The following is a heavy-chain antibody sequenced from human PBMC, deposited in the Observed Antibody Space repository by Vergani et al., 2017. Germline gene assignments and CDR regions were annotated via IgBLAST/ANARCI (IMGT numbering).Heavy chain of an antibody. V-gene: IGHV4-39*01. CDR2: IYYSGST. D-gene: IGHD4-23*01. CDR1: GGSISSSCYY. Sequence: QLQLQESGPGLVKPSETLSLTCTVSGGSISSSCYYWGWIRQPPGKGLEWIGSIYYSGSTYYNPSLKSRVTISVDTSKNQFSLKLSSVTAADTAVYYCARWGGGSNSANGFDPWGQGTLVTVSS. J-gene: IGHJ5*02. CDR3: ARWGGGSNSANGFDP.